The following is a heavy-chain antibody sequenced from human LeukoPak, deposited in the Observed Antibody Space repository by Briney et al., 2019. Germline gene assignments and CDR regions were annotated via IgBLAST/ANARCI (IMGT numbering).Heavy chain of an antibody. D-gene: IGHD6-19*01. V-gene: IGHV3-74*01. CDR1: GFTFSSYW. J-gene: IGHJ4*02. CDR2: VNSDGSST. CDR3: ARGFWRSSGWYYY. Sequence: GGSLRLSCAASGFTFSSYWMHWVRQAPGKGLVWVSRVNSDGSSTSYADSVKGRFTISRDNAKNTLYLQMNSLRAEDTAVYYCARGFWRSSGWYYYWGQGNLVTVSS.